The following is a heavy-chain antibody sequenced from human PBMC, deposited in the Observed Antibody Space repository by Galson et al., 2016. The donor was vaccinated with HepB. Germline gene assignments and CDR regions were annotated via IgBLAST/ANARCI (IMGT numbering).Heavy chain of an antibody. CDR2: IYHSGST. Sequence: ETLSLTCAVSGASISPANWWSWVRQPPGKGLEWIGEIYHSGSTNYSPSLQSRVTISVDKSKNQISLTLGSVTAADTAVYYRARGGLIWYQNCFDLWGQGTLVTVSS. V-gene: IGHV4-4*02. D-gene: IGHD2-8*01. CDR3: ARGGLIWYQNCFDL. CDR1: GASISPANW. J-gene: IGHJ4*02.